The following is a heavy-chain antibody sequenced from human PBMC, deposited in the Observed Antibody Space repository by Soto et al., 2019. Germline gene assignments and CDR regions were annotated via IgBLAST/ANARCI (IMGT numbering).Heavy chain of an antibody. V-gene: IGHV1-2*02. D-gene: IGHD2-15*01. CDR1: GYSFSGYY. J-gene: IGHJ6*02. CDR3: ARDSRPRYCSGGSCYLYYYGMDV. CDR2: INPNSGGT. Sequence: XSVKGSCTAAGYSFSGYYMHWGRQAPGQGLEWMGWINPNSGGTNYAQKFQGRVTMTRDTSISTAYMELSRLRSDDTAVYYCARDSRPRYCSGGSCYLYYYGMDVWGQGTTVTVSS.